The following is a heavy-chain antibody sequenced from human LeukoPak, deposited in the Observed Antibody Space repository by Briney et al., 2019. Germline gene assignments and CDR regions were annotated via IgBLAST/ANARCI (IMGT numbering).Heavy chain of an antibody. Sequence: SETLSLTCTVSGGSISSSSYYWGWIRQPPGKGLEWIGSIYYSGSTYYNPSLKSRVTISVDTSKNQFSLKLSSVTAAGTAVYYCARVFGAYGYWGQGTLVTVSS. CDR3: ARVFGAYGY. CDR2: IYYSGST. V-gene: IGHV4-39*07. J-gene: IGHJ4*02. CDR1: GGSISSSSYY. D-gene: IGHD3-3*01.